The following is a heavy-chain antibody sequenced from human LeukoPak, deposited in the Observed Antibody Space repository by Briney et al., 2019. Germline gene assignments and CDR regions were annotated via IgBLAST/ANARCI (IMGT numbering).Heavy chain of an antibody. D-gene: IGHD7-27*01. Sequence: SETLSLTCTVSGGSISSSSYHWGWIRQPPGKGLEWIGSIYYSGSTYYNPSLKSRVTISVDTSKNQFSLKLSSVTAADTAVYYCATVRSNWGWSGVYWGQGTLVAVSS. CDR2: IYYSGST. CDR3: ATVRSNWGWSGVY. J-gene: IGHJ4*02. V-gene: IGHV4-39*01. CDR1: GGSISSSSYH.